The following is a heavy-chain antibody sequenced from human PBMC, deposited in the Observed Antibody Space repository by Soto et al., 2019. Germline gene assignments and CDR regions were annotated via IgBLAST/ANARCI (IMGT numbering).Heavy chain of an antibody. CDR3: ATGIAASPYYYSGMDV. CDR2: ISGSGGST. D-gene: IGHD6-6*01. CDR1: GFTFSSYA. J-gene: IGHJ6*02. V-gene: IGHV3-23*01. Sequence: PGGSLRLSCAASGFTFSSYAMSWVRQAPGKGLEWVSAISGSGGSTYYADSVKGRFTISRDNSKNTLYLQMNSLRAEDTAVYYCATGIAASPYYYSGMDVWGQGTTVTVYS.